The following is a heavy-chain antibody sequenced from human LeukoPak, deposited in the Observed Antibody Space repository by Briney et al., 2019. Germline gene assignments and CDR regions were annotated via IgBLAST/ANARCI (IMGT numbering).Heavy chain of an antibody. V-gene: IGHV1-69*13. D-gene: IGHD2-21*02. Sequence: ASVKVSCKASGGTFSSYAISWVRQAPGQGLEWMGGIIPIFGTANYAQKFQGRVTITADESTSTAYMELSSLRSEDTAVYYCAREGDCGGDCYSDYWGQGTLVTVSS. J-gene: IGHJ4*02. CDR2: IIPIFGTA. CDR3: AREGDCGGDCYSDY. CDR1: GGTFSSYA.